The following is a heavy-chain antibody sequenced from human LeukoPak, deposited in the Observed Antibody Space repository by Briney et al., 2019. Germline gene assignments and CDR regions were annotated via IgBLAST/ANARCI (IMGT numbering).Heavy chain of an antibody. CDR2: IYYSGST. CDR3: ARAARGSGDSSGYYYYFDY. Sequence: SETLSLTCTVSGGAISIYYWSWIRQPPGKGLEWIGYIYYSGSTNYNPSLKSRVTISVDTSKNQFSLKLSSVTAADTAVYYCARAARGSGDSSGYYYYFDYWGQGTLVTVSS. CDR1: GGAISIYY. J-gene: IGHJ4*02. D-gene: IGHD3-22*01. V-gene: IGHV4-59*01.